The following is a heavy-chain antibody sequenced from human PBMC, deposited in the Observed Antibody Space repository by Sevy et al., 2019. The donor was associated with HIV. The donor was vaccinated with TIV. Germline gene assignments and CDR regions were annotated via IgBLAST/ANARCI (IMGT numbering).Heavy chain of an antibody. V-gene: IGHV1-69*13. D-gene: IGHD5-12*01. CDR3: ARVKGMATINPFDF. J-gene: IGHJ4*02. CDR2: IIPSFGTA. CDR1: GGTFITSA. Sequence: ASVKVSCKASGGTFITSAVNWVRQAPGQGLEWVGGIIPSFGTANYAQKFQGRVTITADQSRSTVYMALGSLRSDDTAIYYCARVKGMATINPFDFWGQGTLVTVSS.